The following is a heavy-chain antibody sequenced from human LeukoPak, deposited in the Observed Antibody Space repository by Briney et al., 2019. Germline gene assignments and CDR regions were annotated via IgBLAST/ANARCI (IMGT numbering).Heavy chain of an antibody. Sequence: GGSLRLSCAASGFTFDDYAMHWVRHAPGKGLEWVSGISWNSGSIGYADSVKGRFTISRDNAKNSLYLQMNSLRAEDTALYYCAKDMRPLVGATLFHYWGQGTLVTASS. CDR3: AKDMRPLVGATLFHY. D-gene: IGHD1-26*01. CDR2: ISWNSGSI. CDR1: GFTFDDYA. V-gene: IGHV3-9*01. J-gene: IGHJ4*02.